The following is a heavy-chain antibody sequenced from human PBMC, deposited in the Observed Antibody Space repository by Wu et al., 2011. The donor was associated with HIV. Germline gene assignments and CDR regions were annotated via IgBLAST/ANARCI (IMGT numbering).Heavy chain of an antibody. V-gene: IGHV1-2*02. D-gene: IGHD3-16*01. J-gene: IGHJ5*02. CDR2: INPNNGGT. CDR1: GYTFTGYY. CDR3: ARESPFVA. Sequence: QVQLVQSGAEVKKPGASVKVSCRSSGYTFTGYYILWVRQAPGQGLEWMGWINPNNGGTNYAQNFQGRVTMTRDTSISTAYMELSRLRSDDTAVYYCARESPFVAWGQGILVTVSS.